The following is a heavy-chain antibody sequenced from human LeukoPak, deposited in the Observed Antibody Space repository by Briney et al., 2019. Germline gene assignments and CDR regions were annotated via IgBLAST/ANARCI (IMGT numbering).Heavy chain of an antibody. CDR1: GYTFTSYD. V-gene: IGHV1-8*01. CDR2: MNPNSGNT. J-gene: IGHJ4*02. D-gene: IGHD5-18*01. Sequence: ASVKVSCKGSGYTFTSYDINWVRQATGQGLEWMGWMNPNSGNTGYAQKFQGRVTMTRNTSISTAYMELSSLRSEDTAVYYCARGPHTYSYGYPTDYWGQGTLVTVSS. CDR3: ARGPHTYSYGYPTDY.